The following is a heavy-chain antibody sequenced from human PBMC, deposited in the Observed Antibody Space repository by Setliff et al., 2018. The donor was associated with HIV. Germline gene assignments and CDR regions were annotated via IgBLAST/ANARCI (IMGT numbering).Heavy chain of an antibody. J-gene: IGHJ4*02. V-gene: IGHV3-23*01. CDR1: GFTFSSYA. D-gene: IGHD2-15*01. CDR2: ISGSGGDT. CDR3: AKEDRILFY. Sequence: GGSLRLSCASSGFTFSSYAMTWVRQAPGKGLECVAVISGSGGDTFYADSVKGRFTISRDNSKSTLYLQMNGLRAEDTAVYYCAKEDRILFYWGQGTLVTVSS.